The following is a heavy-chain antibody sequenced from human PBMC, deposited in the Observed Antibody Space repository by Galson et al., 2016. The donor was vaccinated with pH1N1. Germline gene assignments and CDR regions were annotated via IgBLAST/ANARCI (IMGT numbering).Heavy chain of an antibody. CDR3: ARQRPHTEDWGYYFEH. D-gene: IGHD3/OR15-3a*01. V-gene: IGHV4-39*01. CDR2: IYYSGST. CDR1: GGSISSSSYY. Sequence: ETLSLTCTVSGGSISSSSYYWGWIRQPPGKGLEWIGSIYYSGSTYYNPSLKSRVTISVDTSKNQFSLKLSSVTSADTAVYYCARQRPHTEDWGYYFEHWGQGTLVTGSS. J-gene: IGHJ4*02.